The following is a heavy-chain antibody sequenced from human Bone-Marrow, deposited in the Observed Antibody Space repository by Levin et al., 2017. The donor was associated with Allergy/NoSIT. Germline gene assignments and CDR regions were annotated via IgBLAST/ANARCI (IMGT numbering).Heavy chain of an antibody. J-gene: IGHJ6*02. V-gene: IGHV4-30-2*01. CDR3: ARGGWGSSFYGMDV. Sequence: LRLSCAVSGGSISSATDSWSWIRQTPGTGLEWIGYIYHTGPTYSNPSLKGRVTMSIDRSKNQFSLRLHSLAAADTAVYYCARGGWGSSFYGMDVWGQGTTVIVSS. CDR2: IYHTGPT. CDR1: GGSISSATDS. D-gene: IGHD6-19*01.